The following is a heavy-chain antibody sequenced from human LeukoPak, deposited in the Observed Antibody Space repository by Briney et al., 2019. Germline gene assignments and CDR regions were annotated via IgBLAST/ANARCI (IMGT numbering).Heavy chain of an antibody. CDR2: FDPEDGET. CDR3: ATGIVVVTAEYYFDY. V-gene: IGHV1-24*01. CDR1: GYTLTELS. Sequence: ASVKVSCKVSGYTLTELSMHWVRQAPGKGLEWMGGFDPEDGETIYARKFQGRVTMTEDTSTDTAYMELSSLRSEDTAVYYCATGIVVVTAEYYFDYWGQGTLVTVSS. J-gene: IGHJ4*02. D-gene: IGHD2-21*02.